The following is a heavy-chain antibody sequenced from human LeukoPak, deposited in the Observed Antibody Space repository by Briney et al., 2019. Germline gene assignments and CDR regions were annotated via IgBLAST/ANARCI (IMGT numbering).Heavy chain of an antibody. CDR3: ARGGYSYGYHWFDP. Sequence: PSETLSLTCTVSGGSISSYYWSWIRQPPGKGLEWIGYIYYSGSPNYNPSLKSRVTISVDTSKNQFSLKLSSVTAPDTAVYYCARGGYSYGYHWFDPWGQGTLVTVSS. V-gene: IGHV4-59*01. D-gene: IGHD5-18*01. CDR1: GGSISSYY. CDR2: IYYSGSP. J-gene: IGHJ5*02.